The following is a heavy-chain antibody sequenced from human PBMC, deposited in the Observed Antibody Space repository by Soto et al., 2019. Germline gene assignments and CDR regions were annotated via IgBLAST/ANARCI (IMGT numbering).Heavy chain of an antibody. V-gene: IGHV4-59*08. D-gene: IGHD2-21*02. Sequence: ELLSLNCTVSGWSINTFYWSWIRQPPGKGLEWIGYIYYRANPNYNPSLKSRVTISQDTSKNQFSLKLSSVTAADTAVYYCSRHSGDWHFDYWGQGTLVTVSS. CDR1: GWSINTFY. J-gene: IGHJ4*02. CDR3: SRHSGDWHFDY. CDR2: IYYRANP.